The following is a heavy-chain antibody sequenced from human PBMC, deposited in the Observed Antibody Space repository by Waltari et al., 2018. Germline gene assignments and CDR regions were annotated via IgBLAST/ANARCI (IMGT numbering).Heavy chain of an antibody. D-gene: IGHD1-7*01. CDR3: AHRRKFGGNWYSCNY. J-gene: IGHJ4*02. CDR2: IYWDDDK. Sequence: QITLKDSGPTLVKPTQTLTLTCPFSAFSLSTTGVAVGWIRQPPGKALEWRALIYWDDDKHYSPTLKSRLTITKDTSKNQVVITMSKMGPVDSGTYFCAHRRKFGGNWYSCNYWGQGTLVTGSS. V-gene: IGHV2-5*02. CDR1: AFSLSTTGVA.